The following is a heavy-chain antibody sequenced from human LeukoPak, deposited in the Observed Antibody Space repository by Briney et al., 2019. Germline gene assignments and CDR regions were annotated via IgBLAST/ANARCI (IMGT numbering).Heavy chain of an antibody. CDR2: ISPGGGTT. D-gene: IGHD2-2*01. Sequence: PGGSLRLSCAVSGFAFGSEAMSWVRQSPARGLEWVASISPGGGTTYYADSVKGRFTISRDNSKNMLYLQMNSLRAEDTAVYYCAKDGASQLYPYYFDYWGQGTLVTVSS. CDR1: GFAFGSEA. J-gene: IGHJ4*02. CDR3: AKDGASQLYPYYFDY. V-gene: IGHV3-23*01.